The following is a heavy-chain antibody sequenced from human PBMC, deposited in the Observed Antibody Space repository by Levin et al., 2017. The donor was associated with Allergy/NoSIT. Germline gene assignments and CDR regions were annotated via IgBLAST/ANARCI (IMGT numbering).Heavy chain of an antibody. V-gene: IGHV3-15*01. CDR2: IRTKTYGGTS. CDR3: TLLHYDSSAYDYEVDY. D-gene: IGHD3-22*01. J-gene: IGHJ4*02. CDR1: GFSFSNAW. Sequence: PGGSLRLSCAASGFSFSNAWMTWVRQPPGKGLEWVGRIRTKTYGGTSDYTAPVKGRFTISRDDSKSTLYLEMNSLKSEDTAVYYCTLLHYDSSAYDYEVDYWGPGTLVTVSS.